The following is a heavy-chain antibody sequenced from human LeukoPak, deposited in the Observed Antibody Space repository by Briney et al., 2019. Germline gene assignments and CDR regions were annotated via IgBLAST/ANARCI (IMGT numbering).Heavy chain of an antibody. J-gene: IGHJ4*02. CDR1: GFTFSSYG. V-gene: IGHV3-30*02. CDR2: IRYDGSNK. Sequence: GGSLRLSCAASGFTFSSYGMHWVRQAPGKGLEWVAFIRYDGSNKYCADSVKGRFTISRDNSKNTLYLQMNSLRAEDTAVYYCAKVGATSEDYWGQGTLVTVSS. D-gene: IGHD1-26*01. CDR3: AKVGATSEDY.